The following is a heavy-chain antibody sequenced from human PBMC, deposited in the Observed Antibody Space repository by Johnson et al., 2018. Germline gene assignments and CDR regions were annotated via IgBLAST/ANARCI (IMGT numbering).Heavy chain of an antibody. V-gene: IGHV4-61*02. CDR2: IYTSGST. CDR3: ARVGYGILSAYSLLAFEI. J-gene: IGHJ3*02. CDR1: GGSISSGSYY. Sequence: QVQLQESGPGLVKPSQTLSLTCTVSGGSISSGSYYWSWIRQPAGKGLEWIGRIYTSGSTNYNPSLKSRVTISVDTSKNQFSLQLSSVTAADTAVYYCARVGYGILSAYSLLAFEIWGQGTMVTVSS. D-gene: IGHD3-9*01.